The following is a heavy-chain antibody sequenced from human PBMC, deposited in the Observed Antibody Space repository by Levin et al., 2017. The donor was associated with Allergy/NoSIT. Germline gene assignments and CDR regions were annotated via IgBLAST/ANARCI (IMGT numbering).Heavy chain of an antibody. D-gene: IGHD2-8*01. CDR2: ISGSGGST. Sequence: GGSLRLSCAASGFTFSSYAMSWVRQAPGKGLEWVSAISGSGGSTYYADSVKGRFTISRDNSKNTLYLQMNSLRAEDTAVYYCAKDGGGYCTNGVCYNGRWGGYYGMDVWGQGTTVTVSS. J-gene: IGHJ6*02. V-gene: IGHV3-23*01. CDR3: AKDGGGYCTNGVCYNGRWGGYYGMDV. CDR1: GFTFSSYA.